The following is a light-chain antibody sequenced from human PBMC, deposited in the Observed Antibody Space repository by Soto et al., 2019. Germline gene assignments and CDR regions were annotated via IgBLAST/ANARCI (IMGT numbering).Light chain of an antibody. Sequence: QSALTQYPSASGSPGQSVTISCIGTSSDVGGYNYVSWYQHHPGKAPKLIIYEVTKRPSGVPDRFSGSRSGTTASLTVSGLQAEDEADYYCGSYAGGNTFVFGTGTKLTVL. CDR3: GSYAGGNTFV. V-gene: IGLV2-8*01. CDR2: EVT. CDR1: SSDVGGYNY. J-gene: IGLJ1*01.